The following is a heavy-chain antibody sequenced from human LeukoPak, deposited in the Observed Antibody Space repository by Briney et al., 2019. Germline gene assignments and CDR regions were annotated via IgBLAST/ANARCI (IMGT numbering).Heavy chain of an antibody. CDR1: GGSINSSSSYY. CDR3: ARLPMAMGVFDY. V-gene: IGHV4-39*01. Sequence: PSETLSLTCAVSGGSINSSSSYYWGWIRQPPGKGLEWIGSIYYSGSTYHNPSLKSRVTISVDTSKNQFSQKLSSVTAADTAVYYCARLPMAMGVFDYWGQGTLVTVSS. CDR2: IYYSGST. D-gene: IGHD3-10*01. J-gene: IGHJ4*02.